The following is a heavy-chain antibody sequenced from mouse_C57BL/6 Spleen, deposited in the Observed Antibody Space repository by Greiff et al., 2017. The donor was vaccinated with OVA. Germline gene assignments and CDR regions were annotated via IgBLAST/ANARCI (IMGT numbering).Heavy chain of an antibody. D-gene: IGHD1-1*01. CDR1: GYTFTSYW. Sequence: VQLQQPGAELVKPGASVKMSCKASGYTFTSYWITWVKQRPGQGLEWIGDIYPGSGSTNYNEKFKSKATLTVDTSSITAYMQLSSLTSEDSAVYYCARSLYGSSYGWYFDVWGTGTTVTVSS. V-gene: IGHV1-55*01. J-gene: IGHJ1*03. CDR2: IYPGSGST. CDR3: ARSLYGSSYGWYFDV.